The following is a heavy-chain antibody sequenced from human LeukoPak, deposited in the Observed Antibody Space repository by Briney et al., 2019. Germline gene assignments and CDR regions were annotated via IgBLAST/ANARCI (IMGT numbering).Heavy chain of an antibody. D-gene: IGHD2-15*01. V-gene: IGHV4-59*12. CDR2: IYYSGST. CDR1: GGSISGYH. Sequence: PSETLSLTCTVSGGSISGYHWSWIRQPPGKGLEWIGYIYYSGSTKYNPSLKSRVTISVDTSKNQFSLKLSSVTAADTAVYYCARGGRGTMDVWGKGTTVTVSS. CDR3: ARGGRGTMDV. J-gene: IGHJ6*04.